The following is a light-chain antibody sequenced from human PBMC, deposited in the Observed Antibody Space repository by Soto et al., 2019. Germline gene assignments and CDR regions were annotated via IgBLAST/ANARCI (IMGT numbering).Light chain of an antibody. V-gene: IGKV3-15*01. CDR2: GAS. J-gene: IGKJ5*01. CDR1: QSISSN. Sequence: EIVMTQSPATLSVSPGARVTLSCRASQSISSNLAWYQQKPGQAPTLVIFGASTRAPGLPIRFSGSGSGTEFTLTIRSLQSDDFAVDYCQQCKSWPLTLGQGTLLEIK. CDR3: QQCKSWPLT.